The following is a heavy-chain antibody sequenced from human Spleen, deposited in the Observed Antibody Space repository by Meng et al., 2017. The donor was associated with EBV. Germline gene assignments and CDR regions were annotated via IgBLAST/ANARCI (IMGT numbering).Heavy chain of an antibody. CDR2: NSAHNGNT. Sequence: HARLVQSGAEVKKPGASVKISCKAFGYCLISFAFNWVRQAPGQGLEWMGWNSAHNGNTNFAQKFQGRVTMTIDTSTSTAYMELRGLRADDTAVYYCARDYDSSGYSFYYWGQGTLVTVSS. V-gene: IGHV1-18*01. CDR1: GYCLISFA. J-gene: IGHJ4*02. CDR3: ARDYDSSGYSFYY. D-gene: IGHD3-22*01.